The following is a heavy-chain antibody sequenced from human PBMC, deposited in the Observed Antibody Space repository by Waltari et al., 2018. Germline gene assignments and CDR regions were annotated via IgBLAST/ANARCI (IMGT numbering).Heavy chain of an antibody. V-gene: IGHV4-59*11. CDR3: ARLRGFRELFPDY. Sequence: QVQLQESGPGLVKPSETLSLTCTVSGGSISSHYWSWIRQPPGKGLEWIGYIYYSGSTNYNPSLESRVTISVDTSKNQFSLKLSSVTAADTAVYYCARLRGFRELFPDYWGQGTLVTVSS. CDR1: GGSISSHY. D-gene: IGHD3-10*01. CDR2: IYYSGST. J-gene: IGHJ4*02.